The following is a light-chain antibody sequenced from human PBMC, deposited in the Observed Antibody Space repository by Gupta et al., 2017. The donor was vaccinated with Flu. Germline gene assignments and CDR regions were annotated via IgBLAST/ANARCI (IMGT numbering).Light chain of an antibody. V-gene: IGKV3-11*01. Sequence: EIVLTHSTATLSLSPGERATLSCMDSQSVSSYFAWYQQKPGQPPRLIIYDASNSASGTPGWFSGSGCAKDLTLTSSGREEEDFAVYYRQQRRTMLTFGRGTKVEIK. CDR1: QSVSSY. J-gene: IGKJ4*01. CDR3: QQRRTMLT. CDR2: DAS.